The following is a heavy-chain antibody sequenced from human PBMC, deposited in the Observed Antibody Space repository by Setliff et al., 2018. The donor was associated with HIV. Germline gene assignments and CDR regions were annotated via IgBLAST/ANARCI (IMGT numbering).Heavy chain of an antibody. V-gene: IGHV4-34*01. D-gene: IGHD4-17*01. Sequence: PSETLSLTCAVYGGSFSGYYWSWIRQPPGKGLEWIGEINHSGGINYNPSLKSRIAISLDTSKNQFSLRLTSVTAADTAVYYCARKPDYGGNSAEYFQHWGQGTLVTVSS. CDR3: ARKPDYGGNSAEYFQH. J-gene: IGHJ1*01. CDR2: INHSGGI. CDR1: GGSFSGYY.